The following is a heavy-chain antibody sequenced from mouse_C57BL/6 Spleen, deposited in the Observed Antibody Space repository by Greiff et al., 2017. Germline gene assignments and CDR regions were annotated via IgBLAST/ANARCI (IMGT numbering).Heavy chain of an antibody. V-gene: IGHV10-1*01. J-gene: IGHJ4*01. CDR1: GFSFNTYA. CDR2: IRSKSNNYAT. CDR3: GLITTVVAPAMDY. D-gene: IGHD1-1*01. Sequence: EVQVVESGGGLVQPKGSLKLSCAASGFSFNTYAMNWVRQAPGKGLEWVARIRSKSNNYATYYADSVKDRFTISRDDSESMLYLQMNNLKTEDTAMYYCGLITTVVAPAMDYWGQGTSVTVSS.